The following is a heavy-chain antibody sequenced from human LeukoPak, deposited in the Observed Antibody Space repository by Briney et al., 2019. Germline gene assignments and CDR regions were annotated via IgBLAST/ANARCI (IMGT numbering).Heavy chain of an antibody. Sequence: GGSLRLSCAASGFTFSSYEMNWVRQAPGKGLEWVSCISSSGSNIYYADSVKGRFTISRDNAKNSLYLQMNSLRAEDTAVYYCASSKQQLGLYWGQGTLVTVSS. CDR1: GFTFSSYE. CDR3: ASSKQQLGLY. J-gene: IGHJ4*02. CDR2: ISSSGSNI. V-gene: IGHV3-48*03. D-gene: IGHD6-13*01.